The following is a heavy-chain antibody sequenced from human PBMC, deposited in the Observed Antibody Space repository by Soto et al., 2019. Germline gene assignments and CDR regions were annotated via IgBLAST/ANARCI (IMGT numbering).Heavy chain of an antibody. CDR1: GFIFNNYW. D-gene: IGHD1-26*01. J-gene: IGHJ4*01. Sequence: GGSLRLSCAASGFIFNNYWMHWVRQVPGKGLMWVSRIQSDGSSIDYADSVKGRFTISRDNAKNTVYLQMNSLRVEDTAVYYCARDALVGANAGYWGRGTLVTVSS. CDR2: IQSDGSSI. CDR3: ARDALVGANAGY. V-gene: IGHV3-74*01.